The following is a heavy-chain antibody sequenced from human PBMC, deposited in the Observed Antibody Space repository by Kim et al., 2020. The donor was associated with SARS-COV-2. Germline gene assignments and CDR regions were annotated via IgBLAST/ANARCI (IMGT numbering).Heavy chain of an antibody. D-gene: IGHD1-7*01. CDR1: GYALADVS. Sequence: ASVKVSCKVSGYALADVSMHWVRQAPGKGLEWMGGFAPQVGKTIYAQKFQGRVTMTEDTHTDTAYMELSSLKSDDTAVYYCAIQLELFLDYWGLGTLVTVSS. J-gene: IGHJ4*02. CDR2: FAPQVGKT. V-gene: IGHV1-24*01. CDR3: AIQLELFLDY.